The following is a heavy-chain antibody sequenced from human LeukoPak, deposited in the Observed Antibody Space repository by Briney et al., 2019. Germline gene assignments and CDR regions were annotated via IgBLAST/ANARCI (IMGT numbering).Heavy chain of an antibody. CDR1: GFTFTTYW. J-gene: IGHJ4*02. D-gene: IGHD4-17*01. CDR3: AKGSSTVTTVDY. CDR2: INQDGIEK. V-gene: IGHV3-7*05. Sequence: PGGSLRLSCAASGFTFTTYWMSWVRQAPGKGLEWVANINQDGIEKYYVASVKGRFTISRDNAKNSMYVQMNSLRAEDTAVYFCAKGSSTVTTVDYWGQGTLVTVSS.